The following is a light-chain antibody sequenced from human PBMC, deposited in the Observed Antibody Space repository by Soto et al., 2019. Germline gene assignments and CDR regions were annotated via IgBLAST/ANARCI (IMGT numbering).Light chain of an antibody. V-gene: IGKV3-20*01. J-gene: IGKJ4*01. CDR3: QQYGSSPRH. CDR2: GAS. Sequence: EIVLTQSPGTLSLSPGERATLSCRASQSVSSSYLAWYQQKPGQAPRLLIYGASSRATGIPDRFSGSGSGTDFTLTISRLEPEDFAVYYCQQYGSSPRHFSGGTKVEI. CDR1: QSVSSSY.